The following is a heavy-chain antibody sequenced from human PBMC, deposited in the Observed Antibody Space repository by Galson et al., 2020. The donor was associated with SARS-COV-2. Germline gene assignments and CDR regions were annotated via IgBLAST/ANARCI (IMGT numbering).Heavy chain of an antibody. D-gene: IGHD3-16*02. V-gene: IGHV1-69*13. CDR2: IIPIFGTA. CDR1: GGTFSSYA. CDR3: ARDSILWGSYRYIWFDP. J-gene: IGHJ5*02. Sequence: SVKVSCKASGGTFSSYAISWVRQAPGQGLEWMGGIIPIFGTANYAQKFQGRVTITADESTSTAYMELSSLRSEDTAVYYCARDSILWGSYRYIWFDPWGQGTLVTVSS.